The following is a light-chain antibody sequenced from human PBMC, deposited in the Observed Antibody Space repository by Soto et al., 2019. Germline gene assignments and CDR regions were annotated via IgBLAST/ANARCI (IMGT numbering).Light chain of an antibody. CDR3: SSYSGSSNWV. V-gene: IGLV2-8*01. Sequence: QSVLTQPPSASGSPGQSVAISCTGTSSDVGGYNYVSWYQHHPSKAPKLMIYEVSRRPSGVSDRFSGSKSGNTASLTVSGLQAEDEADYYCSSYSGSSNWVFGGGTKLTVL. CDR2: EVS. J-gene: IGLJ3*02. CDR1: SSDVGGYNY.